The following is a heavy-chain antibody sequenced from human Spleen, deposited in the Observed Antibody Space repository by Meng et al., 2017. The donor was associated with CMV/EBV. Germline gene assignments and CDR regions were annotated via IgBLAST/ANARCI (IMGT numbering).Heavy chain of an antibody. CDR3: ALSRSHDY. CDR2: INEDQSEK. CDR1: GFTFSRSW. J-gene: IGHJ4*02. V-gene: IGHV3-7*01. Sequence: GGSLRLSCAASGFTFSRSWMTWVRQAPGKGLEWVANINEDQSEKYYVDSVKGRFTISRDNAQNSLYLQMDTLRGEDTAVYYCALSRSHDYWGQGTLVTVSS. D-gene: IGHD1-26*01.